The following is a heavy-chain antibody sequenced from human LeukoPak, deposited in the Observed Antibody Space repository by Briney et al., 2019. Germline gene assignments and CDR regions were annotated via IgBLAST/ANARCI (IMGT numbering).Heavy chain of an antibody. CDR2: IYWIGGST. CDR1: GYTLDDDD. CDR3: ASVGSSSYFWYFDL. Sequence: GGALRLSCAASGYTLDDDDLSWVPQVPGEGLEWVCGIYWIGGSTRYAQSVTGRFTISRDKAKTSLYMQMNSTRAQDTALYYCASVGSSSYFWYFDLWGRGTLVTVSS. V-gene: IGHV3-20*04. D-gene: IGHD6-13*01. J-gene: IGHJ2*01.